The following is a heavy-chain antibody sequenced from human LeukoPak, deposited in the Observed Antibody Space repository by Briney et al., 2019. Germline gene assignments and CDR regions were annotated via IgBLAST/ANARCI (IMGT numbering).Heavy chain of an antibody. CDR1: GGSISSSSYY. D-gene: IGHD3-22*01. CDR2: IYYSGST. V-gene: IGHV4-39*07. CDR3: AASDSSGYCCDAFDI. J-gene: IGHJ3*02. Sequence: PSETLSLTCTVPGGSISSSSYYWGWIRQPPGKGLEWIGSIYYSGSTYYNPSLKSRVTISVDTSKNQFSLKLSSVTAADTAVYYCAASDSSGYCCDAFDIWGQGTMVTVSS.